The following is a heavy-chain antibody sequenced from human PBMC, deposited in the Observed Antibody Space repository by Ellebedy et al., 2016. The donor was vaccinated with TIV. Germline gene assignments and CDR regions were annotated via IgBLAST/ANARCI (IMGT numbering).Heavy chain of an antibody. V-gene: IGHV4-59*08. Sequence: MPSETLSLTCTVSGDSITNSYWSWIRQSPGKGLEWIGYIHHSGSSAYNPSLKNLVTISVDTSKDQFSLKVTSVTAADTAVYYCAGHKSSAGSGKNWFDPWGRGTLVTVSS. J-gene: IGHJ5*02. D-gene: IGHD3-10*01. CDR2: IHHSGSS. CDR3: AGHKSSAGSGKNWFDP. CDR1: GDSITNSY.